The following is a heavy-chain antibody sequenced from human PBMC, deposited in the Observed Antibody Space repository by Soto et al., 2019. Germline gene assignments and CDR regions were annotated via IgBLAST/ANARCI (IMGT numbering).Heavy chain of an antibody. D-gene: IGHD6-13*01. CDR2: ISRSGVRR. CDR1: GFTFSSYA. J-gene: IGHJ6*01. V-gene: IGHV3-23*01. Sequence: EVQLLESGGGLVQPGGSMRLSCAASGFTFSSYAMSWVRQAPGKGLEWVSVISRSGVRRYYADSVRGRFTISRDNAKNVQYLTANSIRDEDTVTYNSAKVLEGAAEAPTKFYG. CDR3: AKVLEGAAEAPTKFYG.